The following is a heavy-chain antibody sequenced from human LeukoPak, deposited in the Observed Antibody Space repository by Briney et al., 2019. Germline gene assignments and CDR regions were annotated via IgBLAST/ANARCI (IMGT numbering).Heavy chain of an antibody. CDR2: IYTSGST. V-gene: IGHV4-61*02. D-gene: IGHD1-1*01. J-gene: IGHJ4*02. CDR3: ARDRGTWNDDGFDY. Sequence: PSETLSLTCTVSGDSINSNNYYWSWIRQPAGKGLEWIGRIYTSGSTNYNPSLKSRVTISVDTSKNQFSLKLSSVTAADTAVYYCARDRGTWNDDGFDYWGQGTLVTVSS. CDR1: GDSINSNNYY.